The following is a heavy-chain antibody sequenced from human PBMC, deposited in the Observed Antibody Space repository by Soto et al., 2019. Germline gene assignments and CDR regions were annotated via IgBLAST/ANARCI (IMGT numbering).Heavy chain of an antibody. Sequence: QVQLVQSGAEVKKPGASVKVSCKASGYACTSYDINWVRQATGQGLEWMGWMNPNSGNTGYAQKFQGRVTMTRNTSISTAYMELSSLRSEDTAVYYCARTLYSSSLARWFDPWGQGTLVTVSS. CDR2: MNPNSGNT. V-gene: IGHV1-8*01. D-gene: IGHD6-6*01. CDR3: ARTLYSSSLARWFDP. CDR1: GYACTSYD. J-gene: IGHJ5*02.